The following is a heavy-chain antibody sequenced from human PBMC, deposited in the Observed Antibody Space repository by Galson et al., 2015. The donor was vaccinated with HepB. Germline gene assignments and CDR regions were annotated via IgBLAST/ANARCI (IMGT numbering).Heavy chain of an antibody. D-gene: IGHD2-8*01. CDR3: VKDNGGEYGAFDY. CDR1: GFTFSSYG. J-gene: IGHJ4*02. Sequence: SLRLSCAATGFTFSSYGMVWVRQAPGKGLEYVSAVSSNGGTTYHADSVKGRFTISRDNSKNTLYLQMNSLRAEDTAVYYCVKDNGGEYGAFDYWGQGTLVTVSS. CDR2: VSSNGGTT. V-gene: IGHV3-64D*06.